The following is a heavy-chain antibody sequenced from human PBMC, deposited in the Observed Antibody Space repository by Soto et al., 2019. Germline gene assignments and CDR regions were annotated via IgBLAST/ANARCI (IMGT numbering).Heavy chain of an antibody. J-gene: IGHJ6*02. D-gene: IGHD2-15*01. CDR3: ARGLYCSGGSCYSPTYYYYYGMDV. CDR1: GFTFGSYS. V-gene: IGHV3-21*01. Sequence: GGSLRLSCAASGFTFGSYSMNWVRQAPGKGLEWVSSISSSSSYIYYADSVKGRFTISRDNAKNLLYLQMNSLRAEDTAVYYCARGLYCSGGSCYSPTYYYYYGMDVWGQGTTVTVSS. CDR2: ISSSSSYI.